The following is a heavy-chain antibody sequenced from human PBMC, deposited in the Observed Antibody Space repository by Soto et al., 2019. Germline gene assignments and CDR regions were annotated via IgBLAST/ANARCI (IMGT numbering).Heavy chain of an antibody. V-gene: IGHV4-59*01. Sequence: QVQLQESGPGLVKPSETLSLTCPVSGGSISSYYWSWIRQPPGKGLEWIGYIYYSGSTNYNPSLNRLVTISVDTAKNQFSLKLSSVTAADTAVYYCARSEGRYLGQGTLVTVSS. CDR3: ARSEGRY. CDR1: GGSISSYY. J-gene: IGHJ4*02. CDR2: IYYSGST.